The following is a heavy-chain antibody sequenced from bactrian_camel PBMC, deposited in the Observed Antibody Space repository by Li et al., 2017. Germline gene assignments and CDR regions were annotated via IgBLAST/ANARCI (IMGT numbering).Heavy chain of an antibody. CDR2: IYTGGSST. J-gene: IGHJ4*01. V-gene: IGHV3S63*01. CDR1: ESTYRSIC. Sequence: QVQLVESGGGSVQAGGSLTLSCSASESTYRSICMAWFRQAPGKEREGVAFIYTGGSSTYYADSVKGRFTLSEDNAKNTVYLQMDSLKPEDSAMYYCAAGRPLDFFSSVGWNYWGQGTQVTVS. D-gene: IGHD3*01. CDR3: AAGRPLDFFSSVGWNY.